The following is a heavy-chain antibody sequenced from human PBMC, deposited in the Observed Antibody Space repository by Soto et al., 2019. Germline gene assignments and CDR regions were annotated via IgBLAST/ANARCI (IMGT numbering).Heavy chain of an antibody. CDR1: GYTFTDYY. Sequence: ASVKVSCKASGYTFTDYYMHWVRQAPGQGLEWMGWITPNNGGTNYARKFQGRVTMTRDTSISTSYMELSRLRSDDTAVYYCARSGTVLLNAFDIWGQGTMVTVSS. CDR3: ARSGTVLLNAFDI. J-gene: IGHJ3*02. V-gene: IGHV1-2*02. CDR2: ITPNNGGT.